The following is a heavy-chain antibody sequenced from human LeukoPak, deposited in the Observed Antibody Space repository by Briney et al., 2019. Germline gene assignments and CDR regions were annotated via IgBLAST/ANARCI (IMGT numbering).Heavy chain of an antibody. J-gene: IGHJ4*02. CDR2: IFNSGST. V-gene: IGHV4-59*01. CDR3: ALGDCSSTSCYVFDY. D-gene: IGHD2-2*01. Sequence: SETLSHTCTVSGGYISSYYWSWIRQPPGKGLEWIGYIFNSGSTNYNPSLKSRVTISVVTSKNQFSLKLSSVTAADTAVYFCALGDCSSTSCYVFDYWGQGTLVTVSS. CDR1: GGYISSYY.